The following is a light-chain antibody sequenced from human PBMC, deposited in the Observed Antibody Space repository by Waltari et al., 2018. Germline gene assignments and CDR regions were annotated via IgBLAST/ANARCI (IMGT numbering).Light chain of an antibody. V-gene: IGLV1-40*01. CDR1: SSNIGAGYD. CDR2: GNS. CDR3: QSYDSSLSGSV. Sequence: QSVLTQPPSVSGAPGQRVPISCTGSSSNIGAGYDVPWYQQLPGTAPKLLIDGNSNRPSGVPDRFSGSKSGTSASLAITGLQAEDEADYYCQSYDSSLSGSVFGGGTKLTVL. J-gene: IGLJ2*01.